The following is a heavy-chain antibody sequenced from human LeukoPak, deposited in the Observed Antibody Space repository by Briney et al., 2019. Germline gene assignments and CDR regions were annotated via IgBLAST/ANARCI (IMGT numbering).Heavy chain of an antibody. Sequence: PSETLSLTCTVSGGSISSSSYYWGWIRQPPGKGLEWIGSIYYSGSTYYNPSLKSRVTISVDTSKNQFSLKLSSVTAADTAVYYCARELVAGTNFDYWGQGTLVTVSS. V-gene: IGHV4-39*07. D-gene: IGHD6-19*01. CDR1: GGSISSSSYY. J-gene: IGHJ4*02. CDR2: IYYSGST. CDR3: ARELVAGTNFDY.